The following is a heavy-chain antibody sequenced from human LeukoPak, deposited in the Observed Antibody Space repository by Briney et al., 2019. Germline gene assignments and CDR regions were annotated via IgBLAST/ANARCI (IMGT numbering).Heavy chain of an antibody. Sequence: PSETLSLTCSVSGYSISSGYYWGWIRQPPGKGLEWIGYIYHSGSTYYNPSLKSRVTISVDRSKNQFSLKLSSVTAADTAVYYCARGVYIAAADYFDYWGQGTLVTVSS. D-gene: IGHD6-13*01. CDR1: GYSISSGYY. CDR3: ARGVYIAAADYFDY. CDR2: IYHSGST. J-gene: IGHJ4*02. V-gene: IGHV4-38-2*02.